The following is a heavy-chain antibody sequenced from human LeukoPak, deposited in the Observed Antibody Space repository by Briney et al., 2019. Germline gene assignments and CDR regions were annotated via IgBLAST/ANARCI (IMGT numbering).Heavy chain of an antibody. V-gene: IGHV3-74*01. CDR3: VKDVSRLERDPDY. Sequence: GGSLRLSCTASGFSCSGHWMHWDRQLPGKGLVWVSRISPTGSTASYADSVKGRFTVSRDNAKNSLYLQMNSLRAEDTALYHCVKDVSRLERDPDYWGQGTLVTVS. CDR1: GFSCSGHW. CDR2: ISPTGSTA. D-gene: IGHD1-1*01. J-gene: IGHJ4*02.